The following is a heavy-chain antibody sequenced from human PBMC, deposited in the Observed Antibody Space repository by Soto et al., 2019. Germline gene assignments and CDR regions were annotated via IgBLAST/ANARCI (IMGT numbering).Heavy chain of an antibody. CDR3: ARSPGYSASWGYFYYGMKI. J-gene: IGHJ6*02. CDR2: INTYHGNT. D-gene: IGHD6-13*01. Sequence: QVQLVQSGAELKKPGASVKVSCKASGYTFTNYGISWVRQAPGQGLEWMRWINTYHGNTKYAQKLQGRVTMTKDTSTSRAYMELTSLRSDDTAVYYCARSPGYSASWGYFYYGMKIWGQGTTVIVSS. CDR1: GYTFTNYG. V-gene: IGHV1-18*01.